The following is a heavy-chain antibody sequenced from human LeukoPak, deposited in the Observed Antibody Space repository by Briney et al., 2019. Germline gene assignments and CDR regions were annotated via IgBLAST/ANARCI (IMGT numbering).Heavy chain of an antibody. D-gene: IGHD2-2*01. Sequence: ASVKVSCKVSGYTLTEASLHWVRQAPGQGLEWMGWISAYNGNTNYAQKLQGRVTMTTDTSTSTAYMELRSLRSDDTAVYYCARVLGYCSSTSCLYYFDYWGQGTLVTVSS. J-gene: IGHJ4*02. CDR3: ARVLGYCSSTSCLYYFDY. CDR1: GYTLTEAS. CDR2: ISAYNGNT. V-gene: IGHV1-18*01.